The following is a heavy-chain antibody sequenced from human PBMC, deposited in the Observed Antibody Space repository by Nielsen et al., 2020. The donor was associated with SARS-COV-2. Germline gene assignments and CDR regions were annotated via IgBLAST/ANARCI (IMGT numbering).Heavy chain of an antibody. CDR1: GFTFSASW. CDR2: IKSKSDGGTT. V-gene: IGHV3-15*01. D-gene: IGHD3-3*01. J-gene: IGHJ4*02. Sequence: GGSLRLSCAASGFTFSASWMGWVRRAPGRGLEWIGRIKSKSDGGTTDYAAPIRDRVFVSRDESTNTVFLQMSSLMAEDTAVYYCTTDRGVAIRPLFDSWGQGTRVTVSS. CDR3: TTDRGVAIRPLFDS.